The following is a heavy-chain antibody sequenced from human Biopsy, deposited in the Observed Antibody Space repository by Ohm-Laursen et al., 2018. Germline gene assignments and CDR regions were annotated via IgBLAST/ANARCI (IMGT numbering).Heavy chain of an antibody. J-gene: IGHJ1*01. CDR2: NIPILGTG. Sequence: SSVKVSCKVPGGTFIKYGVNWVRQAPGQGLEWLGGNIPILGTGNYAPMFHGRVTVVADTSTSTATMELRSLRPDDTAVYYCATKLTGYFHHWGQGTLVIVSS. D-gene: IGHD3-9*01. V-gene: IGHV1-69*06. CDR1: GGTFIKYG. CDR3: ATKLTGYFHH.